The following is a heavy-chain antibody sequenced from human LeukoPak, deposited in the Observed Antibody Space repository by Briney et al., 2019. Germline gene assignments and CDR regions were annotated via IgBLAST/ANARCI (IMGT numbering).Heavy chain of an antibody. J-gene: IGHJ3*02. CDR3: ARYGTSSPGAFDI. CDR1: GFTFSSYS. D-gene: IGHD2-2*01. CDR2: NSSRTSNI. V-gene: IGHV3-48*04. Sequence: GGSLRLSCAASGFTFSSYSMNWVRQAPGKGLEGVSYNSSRTSNIYYADSVKGRFTISRDNAKNSLYLQMNSLRAEDTAVYYCARYGTSSPGAFDIWGQGTMVTVSS.